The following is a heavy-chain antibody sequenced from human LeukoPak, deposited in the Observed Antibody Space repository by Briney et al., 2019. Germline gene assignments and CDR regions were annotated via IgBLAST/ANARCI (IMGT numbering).Heavy chain of an antibody. V-gene: IGHV3-7*01. CDR3: TTSHASSGND. D-gene: IGHD3-22*01. CDR1: GFTFSMSW. J-gene: IGHJ4*02. CDR2: IKGDGSAK. Sequence: GGSLRLSCAASGFTFSMSWMSWIRQSPGKGLEWVANIKGDGSAKYYVDSVKGRFTISRDNAKSSLYLQMNSLRVEDAAVYYCTTSHASSGNDWGQGTLVTVSS.